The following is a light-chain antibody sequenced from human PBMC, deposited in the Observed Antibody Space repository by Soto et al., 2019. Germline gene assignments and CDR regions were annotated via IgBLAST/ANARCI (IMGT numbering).Light chain of an antibody. V-gene: IGKV1-12*01. Sequence: PMTQPPPAVSECVGAIVPITCRASQNIDKWIAWYQQKPGKAPKLLIYAASSLRGGVPSRFSGSGSGTDFTLTISRLQPEDFATYCCQQDRSFTISFGQGTRLEIK. CDR1: QNIDKW. J-gene: IGKJ5*01. CDR2: AAS. CDR3: QQDRSFTIS.